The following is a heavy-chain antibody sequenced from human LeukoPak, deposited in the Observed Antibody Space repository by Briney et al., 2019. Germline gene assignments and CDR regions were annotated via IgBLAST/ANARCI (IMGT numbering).Heavy chain of an antibody. CDR3: ARAHRWDIVVVPAAYPPDY. D-gene: IGHD2-2*01. CDR1: GFTFSSYS. V-gene: IGHV3-21*01. Sequence: GGSLRLSCAASGFTFSSYSMNWVRQAPGKGLEWVSSISSSSSYIYYADSVKGRFTISRDNAKNSLYLQMNSLRAEDTAVYYCARAHRWDIVVVPAAYPPDYWGQGTLVTVSS. J-gene: IGHJ4*02. CDR2: ISSSSSYI.